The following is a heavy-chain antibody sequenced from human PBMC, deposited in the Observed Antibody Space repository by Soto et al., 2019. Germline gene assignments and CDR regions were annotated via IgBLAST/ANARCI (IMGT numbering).Heavy chain of an antibody. D-gene: IGHD6-13*01. CDR1: GFTFSDYY. Sequence: QVQLVESGGGLVKPVGSLRLSCAASGFTFSDYYMNWIRQAPGKGLEWVSYISGSSAYTNYADSVKGRFTISRDNAKNSLYLQMNSLRAEDTAVYYCAREGEQQLVLGYFDYWGQGTLVTVSS. V-gene: IGHV3-11*06. CDR3: AREGEQQLVLGYFDY. J-gene: IGHJ4*02. CDR2: ISGSSAYT.